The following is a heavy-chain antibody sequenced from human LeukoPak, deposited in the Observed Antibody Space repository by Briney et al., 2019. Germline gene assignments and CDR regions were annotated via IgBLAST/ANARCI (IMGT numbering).Heavy chain of an antibody. CDR2: INPNSGGT. Sequence: ASVKVSCKASGYTFTGYYMHWVRQAPGQGLEWMGWINPNSGGTNYAQKFQGRVTMTRDTSISTAYMELSRLRSDDTAVYYCARTTEGYCRGRSCYSYYYYMGVWGKGTTVTVSS. CDR1: GYTFTGYY. CDR3: ARTTEGYCRGRSCYSYYYYMGV. V-gene: IGHV1-2*02. J-gene: IGHJ6*03. D-gene: IGHD2-15*01.